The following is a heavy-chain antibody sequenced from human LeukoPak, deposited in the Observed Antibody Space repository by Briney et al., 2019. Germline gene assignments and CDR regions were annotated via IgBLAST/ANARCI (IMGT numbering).Heavy chain of an antibody. CDR3: ARDDGSGTTHYYNGMDV. D-gene: IGHD1-26*01. J-gene: IGHJ6*02. V-gene: IGHV3-21*01. CDR1: GFTFSSYS. CDR2: ISSSSSYI. Sequence: GGSLRLSCAASGFTFSSYSMNWVRQAPGKGLEWVSSISSSSSYIYYADSVKGRFTISRDNAKNSLYLQMNSLRAEDTAVYYCARDDGSGTTHYYNGMDVWGQGTTVTVSS.